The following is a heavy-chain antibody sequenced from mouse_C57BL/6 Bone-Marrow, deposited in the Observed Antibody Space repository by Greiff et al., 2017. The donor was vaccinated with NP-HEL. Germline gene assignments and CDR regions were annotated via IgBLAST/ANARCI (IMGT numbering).Heavy chain of an antibody. D-gene: IGHD4-1*01. J-gene: IGHJ2*01. V-gene: IGHV1-81*01. Sequence: VQLVESGAELARPGASVKLSCKASGYTFTSYGISWVKQRTGQGLEWIGEIYPRSGNTYYNEKFKGKATLTADKSSSTAYMELRSLTSEDSAVYFCASGTGIDYWGQGTTLTVSS. CDR1: GYTFTSYG. CDR2: IYPRSGNT. CDR3: ASGTGIDY.